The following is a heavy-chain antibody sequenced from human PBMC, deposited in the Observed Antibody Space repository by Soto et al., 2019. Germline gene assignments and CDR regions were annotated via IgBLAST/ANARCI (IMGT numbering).Heavy chain of an antibody. CDR1: GFSFGNYA. CDR2: ISYDGSEK. Sequence: GGSLRLSCAASGFSFGNYAMHWVRQAPGKGPEWVAVISYDGSEKHYADSVKGRFTISRDNSKNTLDLQMNSLTTENTALYYCAQDRRLYGNSGYSGHATCGRGTMVTVSS. V-gene: IGHV3-30*18. CDR3: AQDRRLYGNSGYSGHAT. D-gene: IGHD2-21*01. J-gene: IGHJ1*01.